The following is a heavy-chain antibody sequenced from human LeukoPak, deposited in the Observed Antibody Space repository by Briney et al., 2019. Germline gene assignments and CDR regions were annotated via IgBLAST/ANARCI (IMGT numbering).Heavy chain of an antibody. CDR1: VGSISNYY. CDR3: ARGDGYNWEFYFDY. D-gene: IGHD5-24*01. V-gene: IGHV4-59*01. J-gene: IGHJ4*02. Sequence: PSETLSLTCTVSVGSISNYYWTWIRQPPGKGLEWIGYIYYSGSTNYNPSLKSRVTISLDTSKNQLSLKLTSVNAADTALYYCARGDGYNWEFYFDYWGQGTLVTVSS. CDR2: IYYSGST.